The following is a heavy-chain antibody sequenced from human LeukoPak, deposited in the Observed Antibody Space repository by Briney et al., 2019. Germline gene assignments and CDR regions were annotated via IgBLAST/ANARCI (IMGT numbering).Heavy chain of an antibody. J-gene: IGHJ5*02. Sequence: ASVKVSCTASGGTFSSYAISWVRQAPGQGLEWMGGIIPIFGTANYAQKFQGRVTITADKSTSTAYMELSSLRSEDTAVYYCARAALWFGELKNWFDPWGQGTLVTVSS. D-gene: IGHD3-10*01. CDR2: IIPIFGTA. V-gene: IGHV1-69*06. CDR1: GGTFSSYA. CDR3: ARAALWFGELKNWFDP.